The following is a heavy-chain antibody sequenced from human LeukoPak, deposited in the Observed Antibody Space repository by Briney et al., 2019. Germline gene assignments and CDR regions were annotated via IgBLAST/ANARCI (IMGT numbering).Heavy chain of an antibody. CDR1: GYSFTSYL. V-gene: IGHV5-51*01. J-gene: IGHJ4*02. CDR3: ARSTESSGCDF. Sequence: GESLKISCKGSGYSFTSYLIGWVRQMSGKGLEWMGIIYPGDSDTRYSPFLQGQVTISADKSISTAYLQWSSLKASDTAMYYCARSTESSGCDFWGQGTLVTVSS. D-gene: IGHD6-19*01. CDR2: IYPGDSDT.